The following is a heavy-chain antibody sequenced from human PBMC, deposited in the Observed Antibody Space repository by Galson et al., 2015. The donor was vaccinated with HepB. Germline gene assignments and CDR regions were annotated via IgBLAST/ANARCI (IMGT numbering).Heavy chain of an antibody. V-gene: IGHV3-23*01. J-gene: IGHJ6*02. D-gene: IGHD6-6*01. Sequence: SLRLSCAASGFTLSSYAMSWVRQAPGKGLEWVSAISGSGGSTYYADSVKGRFTISRDNSKNTLYLQMNSLRAEDTAVYYCAKDRGAARLGYYYYGMDVWGQGTTVTVSS. CDR3: AKDRGAARLGYYYYGMDV. CDR1: GFTLSSYA. CDR2: ISGSGGST.